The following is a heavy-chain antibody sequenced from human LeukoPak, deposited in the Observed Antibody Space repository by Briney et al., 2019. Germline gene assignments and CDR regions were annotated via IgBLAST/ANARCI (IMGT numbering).Heavy chain of an antibody. V-gene: IGHV1-69*01. CDR1: GGTFSSYA. Sequence: ASVKVSCKASGGTFSSYAISWVRQAPGQGLEWMGGIIPIFGTANYAQKFQGRVTITADESTSTAYVELSSLRSEDTAVYYCARIPSLHANWFDPWGQGTLVTVSS. D-gene: IGHD3-16*02. CDR2: IIPIFGTA. CDR3: ARIPSLHANWFDP. J-gene: IGHJ5*02.